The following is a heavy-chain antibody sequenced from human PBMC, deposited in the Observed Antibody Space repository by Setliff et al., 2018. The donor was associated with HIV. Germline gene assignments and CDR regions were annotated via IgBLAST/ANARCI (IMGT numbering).Heavy chain of an antibody. D-gene: IGHD1-26*01. V-gene: IGHV4-59*08. CDR2: IHHSGGT. CDR3: ARYRRDDYYLTAYFDS. Sequence: SETLSLTCTVSYGSISGHYWTWIRQPPGKGLEWIGYIHHSGGTQYNPSLMSRLTMSVDSSKNQFSLSLSSLTAADTAVYYCARYRRDDYYLTAYFDSWGQGTLVTVSS. J-gene: IGHJ4*02. CDR1: YGSISGHY.